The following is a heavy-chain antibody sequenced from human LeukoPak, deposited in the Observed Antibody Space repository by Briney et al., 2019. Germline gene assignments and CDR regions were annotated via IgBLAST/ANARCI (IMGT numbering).Heavy chain of an antibody. CDR1: GFTFSSYA. Sequence: GRSLRLSCAASGFTFSSYAMHWVRQAPGKGLEWVAVISYDGSNKYYADSVKGRFTISRDNSKNTLYLQMNSLRAEDTAVYYCARVLPMKLRLGEFYYWGQGTLVTVSP. J-gene: IGHJ4*02. CDR2: ISYDGSNK. CDR3: ARVLPMKLRLGEFYY. V-gene: IGHV3-30*04. D-gene: IGHD3-16*01.